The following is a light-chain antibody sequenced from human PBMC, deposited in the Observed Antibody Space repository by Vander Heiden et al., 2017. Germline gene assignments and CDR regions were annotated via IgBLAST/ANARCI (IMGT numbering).Light chain of an antibody. CDR1: SSNIGSYT. CDR2: TNN. V-gene: IGLV1-44*01. Sequence: QSVLTQPPSASGTPGQSVTISCSGSSSNIGSYTVNWYQQLPGTGPKLLIYTNNQRPSGVPDRFSGSKSGTSASLAISGLQSEDEADYHCAAWDDTLNGVVFGGGTKLSVL. J-gene: IGLJ2*01. CDR3: AAWDDTLNGVV.